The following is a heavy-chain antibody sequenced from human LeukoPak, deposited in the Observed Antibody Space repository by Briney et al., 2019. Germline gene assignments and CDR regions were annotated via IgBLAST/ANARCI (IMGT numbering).Heavy chain of an antibody. J-gene: IGHJ3*01. Sequence: PGESLGLSCAVSGFTFSTFDMSWVRQAPGKGLEWVSSITTASHYIYYADSVKGRFTVSRDNAKNSLYLQMNSLRVEDTAVYYCARGGRTAIRMDPFDAWGQGTMVTVSS. V-gene: IGHV3-21*01. CDR2: ITTASHYI. CDR3: ARGGRTAIRMDPFDA. D-gene: IGHD2-21*02. CDR1: GFTFSTFD.